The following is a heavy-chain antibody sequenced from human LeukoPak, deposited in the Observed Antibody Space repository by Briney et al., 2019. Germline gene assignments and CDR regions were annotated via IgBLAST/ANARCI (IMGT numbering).Heavy chain of an antibody. Sequence: SETLSLTCAVYGGSFSGYYWSWIRQPPGKGLAWIGEINHSGSTNYNPSLKSRVTISVDTSKNQFSLKLSSVTAADTAVYYCAREVSGYQLTMYYFDYWGQGTLVTVSS. CDR1: GGSFSGYY. CDR3: AREVSGYQLTMYYFDY. J-gene: IGHJ4*02. CDR2: INHSGST. V-gene: IGHV4-34*01. D-gene: IGHD2-2*01.